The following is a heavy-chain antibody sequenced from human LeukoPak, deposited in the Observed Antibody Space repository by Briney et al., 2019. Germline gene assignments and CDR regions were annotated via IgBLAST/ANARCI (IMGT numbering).Heavy chain of an antibody. V-gene: IGHV3-48*04. CDR3: ARDVTSSGGDWSDP. Sequence: GGSLRLSCAASGFTFSSSAMNWVRQAPGKGLEWVSYISSGTSTIYYADSVKGRFTISRDNAKNSLYLQMNSLRAEDTAVYYCARDVTSSGGDWSDPWGQGTLATVSS. D-gene: IGHD2-21*01. CDR1: GFTFSSSA. J-gene: IGHJ5*02. CDR2: ISSGTSTI.